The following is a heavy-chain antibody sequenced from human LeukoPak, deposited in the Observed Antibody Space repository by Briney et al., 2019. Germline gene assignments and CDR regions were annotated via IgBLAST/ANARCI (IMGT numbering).Heavy chain of an antibody. V-gene: IGHV4-59*08. J-gene: IGHJ6*02. CDR1: GGSISSYY. Sequence: PSETLSLTCTVSGGSISSYYWSWIRQSPGKGLEWIGYIYYSGSTNYNPSLKSRVTISVDTSKNQFSLKLSSVTAADTAVYYCARMAVAGNYYYYYGMDVWGQGTTVTVSS. CDR3: ARMAVAGNYYYYYGMDV. CDR2: IYYSGST. D-gene: IGHD6-19*01.